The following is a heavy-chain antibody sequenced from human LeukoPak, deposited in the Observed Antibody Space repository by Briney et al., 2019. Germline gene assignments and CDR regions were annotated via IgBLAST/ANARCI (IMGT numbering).Heavy chain of an antibody. CDR2: IKQDGSEK. D-gene: IGHD6-13*01. J-gene: IGHJ4*02. V-gene: IGHV3-7*01. Sequence: PGGSLRLSCAVSGFSVSGYWMTWVRQAPGKGLERVANIKQDGSEKNYMDPVRGRFTLSRDTAENSLFLQMNSLRVEDTAVYYCAREWQGGIAAAGTRIEGDYWGQGTLVAVSS. CDR1: GFSVSGYW. CDR3: AREWQGGIAAAGTRIEGDY.